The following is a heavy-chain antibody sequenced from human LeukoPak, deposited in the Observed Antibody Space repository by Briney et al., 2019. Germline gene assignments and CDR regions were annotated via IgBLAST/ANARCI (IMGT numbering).Heavy chain of an antibody. Sequence: ASVKVSCKASGYTFTSYGLSWVRQAPGQGLEWMGWISAYYGHTNYAQKLQGRVTMTTDTSTSTAYMELRSLRSDDTAVYYCARATLVGATLDWGQGTLVTVSS. D-gene: IGHD1-26*01. V-gene: IGHV1-18*01. CDR3: ARATLVGATLD. CDR2: ISAYYGHT. CDR1: GYTFTSYG. J-gene: IGHJ4*02.